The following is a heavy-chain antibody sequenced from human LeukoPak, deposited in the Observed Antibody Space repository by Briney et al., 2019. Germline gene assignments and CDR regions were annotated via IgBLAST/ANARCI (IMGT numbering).Heavy chain of an antibody. J-gene: IGHJ5*02. D-gene: IGHD3-10*01. V-gene: IGHV4-39*01. CDR3: GRHYGP. Sequence: SETLSLTCTVSGGSIRSSYYYWGWIRQPPGKGLEWIGSIYDSGSTYYNPSLKSRVTISVDTSKNQFSLKLNSVTAADTAVYYCGRHYGPRGQGTLVTVSS. CDR2: IYDSGST. CDR1: GGSIRSSYYY.